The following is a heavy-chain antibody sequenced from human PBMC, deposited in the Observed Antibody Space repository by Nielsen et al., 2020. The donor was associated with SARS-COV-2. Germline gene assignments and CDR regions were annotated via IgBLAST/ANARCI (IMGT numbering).Heavy chain of an antibody. CDR1: GFTFDDYA. CDR2: ISWNSGSI. V-gene: IGHV3-9*01. CDR3: CSSGWCEGYFDY. J-gene: IGHJ4*02. D-gene: IGHD6-19*01. Sequence: GGSLRLSCATSGFTFDDYAMHWVRQAPGKGLEWVSGISWNSGSIGYADSVKGRFTISRDNAKNSLYLQMNSLRAEDTALYYCCSSGWCEGYFDYWGQGTLVTVSS.